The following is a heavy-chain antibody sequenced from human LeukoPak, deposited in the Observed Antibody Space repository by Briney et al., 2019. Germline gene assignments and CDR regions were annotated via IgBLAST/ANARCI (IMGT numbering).Heavy chain of an antibody. Sequence: SETLSLTCTVSGGSISSYYWSWIRQPPGKGLEWIGYIYYSGSTNYNPSLKSRVTIPVDTSKNQFSLKLSSVTAADTAVYYCARGLDSGSYYLLYWYFDPWGRGTLVTVSS. J-gene: IGHJ2*01. CDR2: IYYSGST. CDR3: ARGLDSGSYYLLYWYFDP. V-gene: IGHV4-59*01. D-gene: IGHD1-26*01. CDR1: GGSISSYY.